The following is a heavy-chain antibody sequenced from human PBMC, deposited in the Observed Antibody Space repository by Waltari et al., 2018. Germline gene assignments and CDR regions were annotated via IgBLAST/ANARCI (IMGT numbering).Heavy chain of an antibody. V-gene: IGHV5-51*01. CDR3: ARYSCSSTSCYFSV. CDR2: IYPGDSDT. Sequence: IYPGDSDTRYSPSFQGQVTISADKSISTAYLQWSSLKASDTAMYYCARYSCSSTSCYFSVWGKGTTVTVSS. J-gene: IGHJ6*04. D-gene: IGHD2-2*01.